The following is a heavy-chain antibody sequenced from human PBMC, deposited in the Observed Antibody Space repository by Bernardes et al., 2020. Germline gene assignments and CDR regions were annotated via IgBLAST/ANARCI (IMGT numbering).Heavy chain of an antibody. CDR2: IYYTGSP. CDR1: GDSMSSYY. V-gene: IGHV4-59*01. Sequence: SETLSLTCTVSGDSMSSYYWSWIRQPPGKGLEWIGFIYYTGSPKYNPSLKSRVTISVDRSNNQFSLKVTSVTAADTAIYYCARGPCNSPTCYGFDYWGQGILVTVSS. CDR3: ARGPCNSPTCYGFDY. J-gene: IGHJ4*02. D-gene: IGHD2-2*01.